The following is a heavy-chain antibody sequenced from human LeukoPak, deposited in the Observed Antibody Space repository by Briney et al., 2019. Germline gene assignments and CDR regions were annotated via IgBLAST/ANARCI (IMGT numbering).Heavy chain of an antibody. V-gene: IGHV4-4*02. CDR1: GGSISSSNW. Sequence: SETLSLTCAVSGGSISSSNWWSWVRQPPGKGLEWIGEIYHSGSTNYNPSLKSRVTISVDKSKNQFSLKLSSVTAADTAVYYCARDRIAVARVFDYWGQGTLVTVSS. J-gene: IGHJ4*02. D-gene: IGHD6-19*01. CDR2: IYHSGST. CDR3: ARDRIAVARVFDY.